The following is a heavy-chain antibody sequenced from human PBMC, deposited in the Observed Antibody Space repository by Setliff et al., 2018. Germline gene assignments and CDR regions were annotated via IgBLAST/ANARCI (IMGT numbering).Heavy chain of an antibody. J-gene: IGHJ4*02. Sequence: PSETLSLTCAVSGYSISSAYYWGWIRQPPGKGLEWIGSIYHSGSTYYNPSLKSRLTIPVDTSRNQFSLQLSSVTSADTAIYYCTKGRVGLAARAGYWGQGTLVTVSS. CDR1: GYSISSAYY. CDR3: TKGRVGLAARAGY. V-gene: IGHV4-38-2*01. CDR2: IYHSGST. D-gene: IGHD1-26*01.